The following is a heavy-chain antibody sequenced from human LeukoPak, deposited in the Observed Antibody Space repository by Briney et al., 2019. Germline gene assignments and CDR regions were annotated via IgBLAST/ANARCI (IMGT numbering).Heavy chain of an antibody. CDR3: ARLQVVATIDY. CDR2: IKQDGSEK. V-gene: IGHV3-7*01. J-gene: IGHJ4*02. CDR1: GFTFNNYW. D-gene: IGHD5-12*01. Sequence: GGSLRLSCAASGFTFNNYWMSWVRQAPGKGLEWVANIKQDGSEKYYVDSVKGRFTISRDNAKNSLYLQMNSLRAGDTAVYYCARLQVVATIDYWGQGTLVTVSS.